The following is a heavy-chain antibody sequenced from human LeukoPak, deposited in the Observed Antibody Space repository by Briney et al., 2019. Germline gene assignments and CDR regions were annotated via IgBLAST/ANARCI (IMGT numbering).Heavy chain of an antibody. V-gene: IGHV3-21*01. J-gene: IGHJ4*02. Sequence: GGSLRLSCAASGFTFSSSSMNWVRQAPGKGLEWVSSIDTRGSGDYYADSVKGRFTISRDNAKNSLSLQMNSLRAEDTAVYYCARTRFCGNDFYPWDFHYWGQGTPVTVSS. CDR1: GFTFSSSS. D-gene: IGHD2-21*02. CDR3: ARTRFCGNDFYPWDFHY. CDR2: IDTRGSGD.